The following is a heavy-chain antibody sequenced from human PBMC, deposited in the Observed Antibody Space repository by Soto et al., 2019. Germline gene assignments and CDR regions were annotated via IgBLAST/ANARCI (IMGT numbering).Heavy chain of an antibody. CDR2: IDPSDSYT. D-gene: IGHD2-2*01. CDR3: ARRHCSSTSCPRSYYGMDV. J-gene: IGHJ6*02. CDR1: GYSFTNYW. V-gene: IGHV5-10-1*01. Sequence: GESLKISCKDSGYSFTNYWISWVRQMPGKGLEWMGRIDPSDSYTNYSPSLQGHVTISADKSISTAYLQWSSLKASDTAVYYCARRHCSSTSCPRSYYGMDVWGQGTTVTVSS.